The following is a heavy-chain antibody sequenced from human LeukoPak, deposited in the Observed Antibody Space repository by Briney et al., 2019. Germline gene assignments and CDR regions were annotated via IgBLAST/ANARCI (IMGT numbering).Heavy chain of an antibody. V-gene: IGHV1-69*05. Sequence: SVKVSCKASGGTFSSYAISWVRQAPGQGLEWMGGIIPIFGTANYAQKFQGRVTITTDESTTTAYMELRSLSSEDTAVYYCARTKYSSSPQDYYYYYMDVWGKGTTVTVSS. D-gene: IGHD6-6*01. J-gene: IGHJ6*03. CDR3: ARTKYSSSPQDYYYYYMDV. CDR2: IIPIFGTA. CDR1: GGTFSSYA.